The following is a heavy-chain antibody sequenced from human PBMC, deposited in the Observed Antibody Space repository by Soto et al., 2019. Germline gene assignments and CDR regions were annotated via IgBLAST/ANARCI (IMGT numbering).Heavy chain of an antibody. D-gene: IGHD3-3*01. J-gene: IGHJ6*02. CDR3: ARDLLTTYYDFWSGPYYYYYGMDV. Sequence: LRLSCAASGFTFSSYAMHWVRQAPGKGLEWVAVISYDGSNKYYADSVKGRFTISRDNSKNTLYLQMNSLGAEDTAVYYCARDLLTTYYDFWSGPYYYYYGMDVWGQGTTVTV. V-gene: IGHV3-30-3*01. CDR2: ISYDGSNK. CDR1: GFTFSSYA.